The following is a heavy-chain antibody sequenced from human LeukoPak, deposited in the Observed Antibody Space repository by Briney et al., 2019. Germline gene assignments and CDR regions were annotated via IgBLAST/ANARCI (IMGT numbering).Heavy chain of an antibody. CDR3: ARDGGAAAAPGGFDP. Sequence: ASVKVSCKASGYTFTSYAMHWVRQAPGQRLEWMGWINAGNGNTKYSQKFQGRVTITRDTSASTAYMELSSLRSEDTAVYYCARDGGAAAAPGGFDPWGQGTLVTVSS. D-gene: IGHD6-13*01. J-gene: IGHJ5*02. V-gene: IGHV1-3*01. CDR1: GYTFTSYA. CDR2: INAGNGNT.